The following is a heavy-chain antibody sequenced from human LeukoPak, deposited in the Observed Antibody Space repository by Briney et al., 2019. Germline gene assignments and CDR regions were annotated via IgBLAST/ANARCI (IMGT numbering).Heavy chain of an antibody. V-gene: IGHV3-23*03. CDR2: IYSGGST. Sequence: GGSLRLSCAASGFTFSSYAMSWVRQAPGKGLEWVSVIYSGGSTYYADSVRGRFTISRDNSKNTLYLQMNSLRAEDTAIYYCATYSSGWYWGYFDYWGQGTLVTVSS. CDR3: ATYSSGWYWGYFDY. J-gene: IGHJ4*02. D-gene: IGHD6-19*01. CDR1: GFTFSSYA.